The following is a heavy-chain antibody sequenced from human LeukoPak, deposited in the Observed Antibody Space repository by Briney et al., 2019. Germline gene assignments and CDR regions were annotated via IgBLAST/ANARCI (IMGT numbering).Heavy chain of an antibody. CDR3: ARDADHGDYGRFVWFDP. J-gene: IGHJ5*02. CDR1: GYRFTSFD. Sequence: GASVKVSCKTSGYRFTSFDINWVRQAPGQGLEWMGIINPSGGSTSYAQKFQGRVTMTRDTSTSTVYMELSSLRSEDTAVYYCARDADHGDYGRFVWFDPWGQGTLVTVSS. CDR2: INPSGGST. V-gene: IGHV1-46*01. D-gene: IGHD4-17*01.